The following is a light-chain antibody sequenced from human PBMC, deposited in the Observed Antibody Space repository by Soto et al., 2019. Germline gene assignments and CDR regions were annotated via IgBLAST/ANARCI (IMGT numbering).Light chain of an antibody. CDR2: RNN. J-gene: IGLJ1*01. CDR3: AAWDDSLSGYV. Sequence: SVQRQPPSASGTPGQTVTISCSGSSSNIGSNYVYWYQQLPGTAPKLLIYRNNQRPSGVPDRFSGSKSGTSASLAISGLRSEDEADYYCAAWDDSLSGYVFGIGTKVTVL. V-gene: IGLV1-47*01. CDR1: SSNIGSNY.